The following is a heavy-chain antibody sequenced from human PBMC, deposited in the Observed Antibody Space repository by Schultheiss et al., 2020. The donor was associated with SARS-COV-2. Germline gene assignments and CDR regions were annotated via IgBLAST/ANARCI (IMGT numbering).Heavy chain of an antibody. V-gene: IGHV3-23*01. D-gene: IGHD6-13*01. Sequence: GGSLRLSCAASGFTFSSYAMSWVRQAPGKGLVWVSAISGSGGSTYYADSVKGRFTISRDNSKNTLYLQMNSLRAEDTAVYYCAKDQLAAAGTPHYFDYWGQGTLVTVSS. CDR3: AKDQLAAAGTPHYFDY. CDR2: ISGSGGST. CDR1: GFTFSSYA. J-gene: IGHJ4*02.